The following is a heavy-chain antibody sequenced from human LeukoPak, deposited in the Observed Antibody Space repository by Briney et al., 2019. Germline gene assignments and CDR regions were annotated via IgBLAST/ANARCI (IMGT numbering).Heavy chain of an antibody. V-gene: IGHV3-23*01. D-gene: IGHD2-15*01. CDR2: ISDSGGRT. Sequence: GGSLRLSCIASGFDSGTYAMSWVRQAPGKGLEWVSVISDSGGRTYSAASVKGRFTISRDNSKDTLYLQMNSLRAEDTAVYYCARTYCIGSSCPGVFEYWGQGTLVTVSS. J-gene: IGHJ4*02. CDR3: ARTYCIGSSCPGVFEY. CDR1: GFDSGTYA.